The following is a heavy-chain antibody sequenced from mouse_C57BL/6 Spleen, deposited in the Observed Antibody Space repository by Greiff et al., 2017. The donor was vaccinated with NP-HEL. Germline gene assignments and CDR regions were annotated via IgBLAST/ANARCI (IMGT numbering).Heavy chain of an antibody. Sequence: QVQLQQPGAELVKPGASVKLSCKASGYTFTSYWMQWVKQRPGQGLEWIGEIDPSDSYTNYNQKFKGKATLTVDKSSSTAYMQLTSLTSEDSAVYYCAGGGVGRDYWGKGTTLTVSS. V-gene: IGHV1-50*01. J-gene: IGHJ2*01. D-gene: IGHD2-14*01. CDR1: GYTFTSYW. CDR3: AGGGVGRDY. CDR2: IDPSDSYT.